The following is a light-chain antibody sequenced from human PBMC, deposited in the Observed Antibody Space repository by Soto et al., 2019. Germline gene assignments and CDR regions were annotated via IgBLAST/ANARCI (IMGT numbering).Light chain of an antibody. J-gene: IGLJ1*01. V-gene: IGLV1-44*01. Sequence: QSALTQPPSASGTPGQRVTISCSGGNSNIGRNTVDWYRQLPGTAPKLLMYSDNQRPSGVPDRFSASKSGTSASLAISGLQSEDEADYYCAAWDDSLSAPYVFGTGTKVTVL. CDR2: SDN. CDR1: NSNIGRNT. CDR3: AAWDDSLSAPYV.